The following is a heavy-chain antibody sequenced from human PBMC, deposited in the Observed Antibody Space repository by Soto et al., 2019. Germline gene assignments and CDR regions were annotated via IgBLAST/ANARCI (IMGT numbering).Heavy chain of an antibody. J-gene: IGHJ6*03. CDR2: ISYDGSNK. D-gene: IGHD4-17*01. Sequence: GGSLRLSCAASGFTFSSYGMHWVRQAPGKGLEWVAVISYDGSNKYYADSVKGRFTISRDNSKNTLYLQMNSLRAEDTAVYYCAKVSNWAYGDYDYYYYYMDVWGKGTTVTVSS. CDR1: GFTFSSYG. V-gene: IGHV3-30*18. CDR3: AKVSNWAYGDYDYYYYYMDV.